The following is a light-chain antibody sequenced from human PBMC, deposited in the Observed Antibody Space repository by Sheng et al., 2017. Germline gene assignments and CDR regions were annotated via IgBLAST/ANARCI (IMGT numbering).Light chain of an antibody. J-gene: IGKJ5*01. V-gene: IGKV3-20*01. Sequence: EIVLTQSPGTLSLSPGQRATLSCRASQRVSSGSYVAWYQHKPGQAPRLLIYGASSRATGVPDRFSGSGSGTDFTLTISRLEPEDFAVYYCQQYGSFPITFGQGTRLDMK. CDR1: QRVSSGSY. CDR2: GAS. CDR3: QQYGSFPIT.